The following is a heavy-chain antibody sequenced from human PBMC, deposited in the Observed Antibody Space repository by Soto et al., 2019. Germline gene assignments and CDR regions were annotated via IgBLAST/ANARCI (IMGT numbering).Heavy chain of an antibody. CDR3: ARDEGSGWNSMIDY. CDR2: ISYDGSNK. J-gene: IGHJ4*02. V-gene: IGHV3-30-3*01. Sequence: QVQLVESGGGVVQPGRSLRLSCAASGFTFSSYAMHWVRQAPGKGLEWVAVISYDGSNKYYADSVKGRFTISRDNSKNTPYLQMNSLRAEDTAVYYCARDEGSGWNSMIDYWGKGTLLTVSS. D-gene: IGHD6-19*01. CDR1: GFTFSSYA.